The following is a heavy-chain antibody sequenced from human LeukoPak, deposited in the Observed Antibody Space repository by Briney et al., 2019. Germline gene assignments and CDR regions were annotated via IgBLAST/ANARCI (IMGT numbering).Heavy chain of an antibody. CDR2: INPNSGGT. CDR1: GYTFTGYY. J-gene: IGHJ3*02. D-gene: IGHD3-9*01. V-gene: IGHV1-2*02. Sequence: GASVKVSCKASGYTFTGYYMHWVRQAPGQGLEWMGWINPNSGGTNYAQKFQGRVTMTRDTSISTAYMELSRLRSDDTAVHYCAREVLRYFDWLSDAFDIWGQGTMVTVSS. CDR3: AREVLRYFDWLSDAFDI.